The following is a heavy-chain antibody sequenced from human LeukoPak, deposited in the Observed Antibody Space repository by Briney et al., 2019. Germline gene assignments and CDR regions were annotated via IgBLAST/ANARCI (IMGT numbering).Heavy chain of an antibody. CDR3: ASAYDFWSGHYTGGGATY. J-gene: IGHJ4*02. Sequence: GASVKVSCKASGYTFTYYYIYWVRQAPGQGLEWMGLINPSGGSTRYAQNFQGRVTMTRDTSTSTVSMELSSLRSEDTAMYYCASAYDFWSGHYTGGGATYWGQGTLVTVSS. CDR1: GYTFTYYY. D-gene: IGHD3-3*01. CDR2: INPSGGST. V-gene: IGHV1-46*01.